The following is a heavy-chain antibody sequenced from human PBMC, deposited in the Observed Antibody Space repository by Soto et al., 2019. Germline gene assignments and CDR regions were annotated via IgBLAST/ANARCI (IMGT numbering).Heavy chain of an antibody. J-gene: IGHJ4*02. D-gene: IGHD6-19*01. CDR2: ISGSGGST. CDR1: GFTFSSYA. CDR3: AKDIGIAVAGTMGNDY. Sequence: GGSLRLSCAASGFTFSSYAMNWVRQAPGKGLEWVSAISGSGGSTYYADSVKGRFTISRDNSKNTLYLQMNRLRAEDTAVYYCAKDIGIAVAGTMGNDYWGQGTLVTVSS. V-gene: IGHV3-23*01.